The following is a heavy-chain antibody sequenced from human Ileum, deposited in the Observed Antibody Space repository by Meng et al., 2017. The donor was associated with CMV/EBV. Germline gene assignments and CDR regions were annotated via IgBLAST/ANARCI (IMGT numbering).Heavy chain of an antibody. Sequence: SETLSLTCTVPGVSINRSPYYWGWIRQPPGKGLEWVGGFDYSGRTYYNPSLKSRVTISVDTSKNQFSLKLSSVTAADTAVYYCARIFGAGGIAARPRWDYYGMDVWGQGTTVTVSS. D-gene: IGHD6-6*01. CDR3: ARIFGAGGIAARPRWDYYGMDV. V-gene: IGHV4-39*07. CDR1: GVSINRSPYY. CDR2: FDYSGRT. J-gene: IGHJ6*02.